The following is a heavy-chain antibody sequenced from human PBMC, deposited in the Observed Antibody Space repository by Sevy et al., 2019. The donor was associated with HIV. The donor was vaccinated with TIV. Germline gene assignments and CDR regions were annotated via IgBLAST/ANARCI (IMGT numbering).Heavy chain of an antibody. D-gene: IGHD1-26*01. CDR1: SGSITSLY. J-gene: IGHJ4*02. Sequence: SETLSLTCTVSSGSITSLYWNWIRQPPGKGLEWIANIYYNGHINYNPSLKSQVTLSLDTSKNQFSLRLSSVTAADTAMYYCAGENAWGRGYSWGQGTLVTVSS. CDR2: IYYNGHI. CDR3: AGENAWGRGYS. V-gene: IGHV4-59*08.